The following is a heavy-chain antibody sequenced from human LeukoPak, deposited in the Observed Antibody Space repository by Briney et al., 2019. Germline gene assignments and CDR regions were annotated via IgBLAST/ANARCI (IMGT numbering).Heavy chain of an antibody. J-gene: IGHJ4*02. V-gene: IGHV1-69*04. CDR2: IIPILGIA. D-gene: IGHD3-22*01. Sequence: SVKVSCKASGGTFSSYAISWVRQAPGQGLEWMGRIIPILGIANYAQKFQGRVTITADKSTSTAYMELSSLRSEDTAVYYCARDHSDYYDSSGYNYYFDYWGQGTLVTVSS. CDR3: ARDHSDYYDSSGYNYYFDY. CDR1: GGTFSSYA.